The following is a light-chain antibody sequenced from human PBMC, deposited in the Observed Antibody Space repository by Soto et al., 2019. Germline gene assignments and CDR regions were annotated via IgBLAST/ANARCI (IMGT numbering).Light chain of an antibody. CDR3: QQYNTWLWT. CDR1: QSVTAN. J-gene: IGKJ1*01. Sequence: EVVMTQSPATLSVSPGERATLSCRARQSVTANLAWYQPKPGQAPRLLIHGASNRATGIPARFSGSGFGAEFILTISSLQSEDLAVDCGQQYNTWLWTFGQGNKV. V-gene: IGKV3-15*01. CDR2: GAS.